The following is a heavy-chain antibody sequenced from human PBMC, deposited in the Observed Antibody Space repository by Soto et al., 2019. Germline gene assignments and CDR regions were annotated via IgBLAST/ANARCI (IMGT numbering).Heavy chain of an antibody. J-gene: IGHJ6*02. CDR1: GGSVSSGSYY. CDR2: IYYSGST. V-gene: IGHV4-61*01. Sequence: SETLSLTCTVSGGSVSSGSYYWSWIRQPPGKGLEWIGYIYYSGSTNYNPSLKSRVTISVDTSKNQFSLKLSSVTAADTAVYYCASGGLDQLLFGYYYYGMDVWGQGTTVTVSS. CDR3: ASGGLDQLLFGYYYYGMDV. D-gene: IGHD2-2*01.